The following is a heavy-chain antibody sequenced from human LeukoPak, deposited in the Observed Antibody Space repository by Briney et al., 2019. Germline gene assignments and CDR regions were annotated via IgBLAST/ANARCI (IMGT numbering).Heavy chain of an antibody. D-gene: IGHD3-10*01. CDR3: ARVEKEFGPRGGYFDY. J-gene: IGHJ4*02. CDR1: GLTFNSYW. CDR2: IYRGGST. V-gene: IGHV3-53*01. Sequence: GGSLRLSCAASGLTFNSYWMHWVRQVAGKGLEWVSVIYRGGSTYYAESVKGRFTISRDNSKNTVFLEMNSLRADDTAVYYCARVEKEFGPRGGYFDYWGQGTLVTVSS.